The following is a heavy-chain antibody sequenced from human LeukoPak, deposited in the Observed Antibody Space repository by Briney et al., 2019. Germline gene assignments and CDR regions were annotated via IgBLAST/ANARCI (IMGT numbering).Heavy chain of an antibody. CDR1: GFTFSTHW. Sequence: GGSLRLSCEASGFTFSTHWMHWVRQVPGKGLVWVSRIRGDGYDTDYADSVRGRFTISRDNVKNTLYLQMSSLRADDTAVYYCARDLVLGSGSYDYWGQGTLVTVSS. CDR3: ARDLVLGSGSYDY. D-gene: IGHD3-10*01. V-gene: IGHV3-74*01. J-gene: IGHJ4*02. CDR2: IRGDGYDT.